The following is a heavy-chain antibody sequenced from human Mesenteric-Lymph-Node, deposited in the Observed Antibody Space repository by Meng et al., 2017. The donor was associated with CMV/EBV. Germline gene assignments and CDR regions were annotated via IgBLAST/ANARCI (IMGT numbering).Heavy chain of an antibody. V-gene: IGHV4-39*07. CDR1: GGSISSSSYY. J-gene: IGHJ5*02. CDR2: IYYSGST. Sequence: SETLSLTCTVSGGSISSSSYYWGWIRQPPGKGLEWIGSIYYSGSTYYNPSLKSRVTISVDTSKIQFSLKVTSVTAADTAVYYCARDNGVGWFDPWGQGTLVTVSS. D-gene: IGHD2-8*01. CDR3: ARDNGVGWFDP.